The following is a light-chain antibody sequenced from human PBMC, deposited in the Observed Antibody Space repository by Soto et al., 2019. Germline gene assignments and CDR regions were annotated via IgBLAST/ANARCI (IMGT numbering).Light chain of an antibody. J-gene: IGKJ4*01. CDR1: QSISIW. V-gene: IGKV1-5*03. CDR2: KAS. CDR3: QQYDSYPLT. Sequence: DIQMTQSPSTLSASVGDRVTITYRASQSISIWLAWYQQKPGRAPKFLIYKASDLENGVPSRFSGSGSRTEFALTISSLQPDDFETYYCQQYDSYPLTFGGGTKVDIK.